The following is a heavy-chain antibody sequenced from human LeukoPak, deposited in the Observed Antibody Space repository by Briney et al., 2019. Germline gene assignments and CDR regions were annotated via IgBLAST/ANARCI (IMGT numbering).Heavy chain of an antibody. Sequence: SETLSLTCTVSGGSISGFYWSWLRQPPGKGLEWIGEINHSGSTNYNPSLKSRVTISVDTSKNQFSLKLSSVTAADTAVYYCARGPGLWFGELRVYYFDYWGQGTLVTVSS. V-gene: IGHV4-34*01. D-gene: IGHD3-10*01. CDR1: GGSISGFY. CDR3: ARGPGLWFGELRVYYFDY. J-gene: IGHJ4*02. CDR2: INHSGST.